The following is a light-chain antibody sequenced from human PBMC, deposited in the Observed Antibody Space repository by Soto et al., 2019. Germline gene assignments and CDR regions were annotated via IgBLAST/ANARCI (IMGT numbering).Light chain of an antibody. CDR2: DAS. CDR1: QGISSA. CDR3: QQF. J-gene: IGKJ4*01. Sequence: AIQLTQSPSSLSASVGDRVTITCRASQGISSALAWYQQKPGKAPKPLIYDASSLESGVPSRFSGSGSGTDFTLTISSLQPEDFATYYCQQFFGGGTKVEIK. V-gene: IGKV1-13*02.